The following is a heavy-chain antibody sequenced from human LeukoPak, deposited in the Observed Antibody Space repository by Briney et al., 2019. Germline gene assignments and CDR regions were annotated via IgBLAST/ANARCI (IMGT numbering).Heavy chain of an antibody. Sequence: GESLKISCKGSGYSFTSYWIGWVRQMPGKGLEWMGIIYPGDSDTRYSPSFQGQVTISADKSISTAYLQWSSLKASGSAMYYCAASTYGSGSYVAFDSWGQGTLVTVSS. D-gene: IGHD3-10*01. V-gene: IGHV5-51*01. CDR3: AASTYGSGSYVAFDS. J-gene: IGHJ4*02. CDR2: IYPGDSDT. CDR1: GYSFTSYW.